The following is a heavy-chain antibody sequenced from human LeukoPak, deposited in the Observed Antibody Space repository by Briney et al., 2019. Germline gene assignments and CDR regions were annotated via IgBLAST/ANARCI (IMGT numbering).Heavy chain of an antibody. Sequence: GGSLRLSCAASGFSFSDYAIYWVRQTPGKGLEWVAFIRYDGSNKIYADSVKGRFTISRDNSKNTLYLQMNSLRAEDTAVYYCAKDLKKVGATGGLDYWGQGTLVTVSS. D-gene: IGHD1-26*01. J-gene: IGHJ4*02. V-gene: IGHV3-30*02. CDR3: AKDLKKVGATGGLDY. CDR1: GFSFSDYA. CDR2: IRYDGSNK.